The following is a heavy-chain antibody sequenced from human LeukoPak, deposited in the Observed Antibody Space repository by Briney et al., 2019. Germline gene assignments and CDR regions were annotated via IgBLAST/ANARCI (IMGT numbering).Heavy chain of an antibody. D-gene: IGHD2-2*01. V-gene: IGHV3-9*01. CDR1: GFTFDDYA. Sequence: PGRSLRLSCAASGFTFDDYAMHRVRQAPGKGLEWVSGISWNSGSIGYADSVKGRFTISRDNAKNSLYLQMNSLRAEDTALYYCAKDISSSTIETFDPWGQGTLVTVSS. J-gene: IGHJ5*02. CDR2: ISWNSGSI. CDR3: AKDISSSTIETFDP.